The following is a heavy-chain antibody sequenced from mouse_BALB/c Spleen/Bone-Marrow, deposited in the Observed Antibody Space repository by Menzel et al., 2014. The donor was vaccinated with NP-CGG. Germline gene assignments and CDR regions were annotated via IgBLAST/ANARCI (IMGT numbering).Heavy chain of an antibody. CDR2: IYPGDGDT. Sequence: QVQLQQSGPELVKPGASVKISCKASGYAFSSSWMNWVKQRPGQGLEWIGRIYPGDGDTNYNGKFKGKATLTADKSSSTAYMQLGSLTSVDSAVYFCARSYYGSSYYFDYWGQGTTLTVSS. J-gene: IGHJ2*01. CDR3: ARSYYGSSYYFDY. V-gene: IGHV1-82*01. CDR1: GYAFSSSW. D-gene: IGHD1-1*01.